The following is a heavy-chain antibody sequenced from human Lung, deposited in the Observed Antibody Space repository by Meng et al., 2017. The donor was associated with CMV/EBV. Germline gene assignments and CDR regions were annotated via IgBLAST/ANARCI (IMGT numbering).Heavy chain of an antibody. D-gene: IGHD4-23*01. J-gene: IGHJ3*02. CDR1: GFTFSGYA. Sequence: GESXKISCAASGFTFSGYAMHWVRQAPGKGLEWVAVISYDGSNKYYADSVKGRFTISRDNSKNTLYLQMNSLRVEDTAIYYCASGGGHDVFGIWGQGTVVTVSS. V-gene: IGHV3-30*04. CDR3: ASGGGHDVFGI. CDR2: ISYDGSNK.